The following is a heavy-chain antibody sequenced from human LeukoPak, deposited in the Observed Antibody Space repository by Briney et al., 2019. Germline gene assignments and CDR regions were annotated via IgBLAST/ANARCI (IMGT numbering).Heavy chain of an antibody. CDR2: IPYDGSHK. J-gene: IGHJ4*02. V-gene: IGHV3-30*04. D-gene: IGHD4-17*01. CDR1: GFTFSNYA. Sequence: GGSLRLSCAASGFTFSNYALHWVRQAPGTGLEWVALIPYDGSHKYYADSVKGRFTISRDNSKNTLSLQMNSLRPEDTAVYFCARGSNYYGDSYIDYWGQGTLVTVSS. CDR3: ARGSNYYGDSYIDY.